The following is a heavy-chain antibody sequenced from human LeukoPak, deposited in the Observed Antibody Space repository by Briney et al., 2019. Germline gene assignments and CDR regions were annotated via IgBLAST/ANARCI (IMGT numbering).Heavy chain of an antibody. V-gene: IGHV3-66*01. J-gene: IGHJ4*02. CDR2: IYSGGST. Sequence: GGSLRLSCAASGFTVSSNYMSWVRQAPGKGLKWVSVIYSGGSTYYADSVKGRFTISRDNSKNTLYLQMNSLRAEDTAVYYCARDSPLPYYFDYWGQGTLVTVSS. CDR1: GFTVSSNY. CDR3: ARDSPLPYYFDY.